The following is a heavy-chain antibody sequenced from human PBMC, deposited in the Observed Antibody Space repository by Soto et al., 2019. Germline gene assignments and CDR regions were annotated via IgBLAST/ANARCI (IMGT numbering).Heavy chain of an antibody. CDR2: INHSGST. V-gene: IGHV4-34*01. D-gene: IGHD5-12*01. J-gene: IGHJ4*02. Sequence: QVQLQQWGAGLLKPSETLSLTCAVYGGSFSGYYWSWIRQPPGKGLEWIGEINHSGSTNYNPSLKSRVTISVDTSKNQFSLKPSSVTAAATAVYYCATRGYADYCGQGTLVTVSS. CDR1: GGSFSGYY. CDR3: ATRGYADY.